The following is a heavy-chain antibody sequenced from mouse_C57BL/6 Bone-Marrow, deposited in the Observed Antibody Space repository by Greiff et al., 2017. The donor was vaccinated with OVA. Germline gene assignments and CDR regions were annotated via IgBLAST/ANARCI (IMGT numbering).Heavy chain of an antibody. V-gene: IGHV1-64*01. Sequence: VQLQQPGAELVKPGASVKLSCKASGYTFTSYWMHWVKQRPGQGLEWIGMIHPNSGSTNYNEKFKSKATLTVDKSSSTAYMQLSSLTSEDSAVYYCASPLIYYYGSTPFWGQGTTLTVSS. CDR1: GYTFTSYW. CDR3: ASPLIYYYGSTPF. D-gene: IGHD1-1*01. J-gene: IGHJ2*01. CDR2: IHPNSGST.